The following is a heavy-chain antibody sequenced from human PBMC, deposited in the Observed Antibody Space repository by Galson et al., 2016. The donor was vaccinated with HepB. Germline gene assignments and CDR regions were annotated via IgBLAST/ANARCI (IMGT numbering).Heavy chain of an antibody. CDR3: AKSARQQFYYGLDV. D-gene: IGHD6-13*01. Sequence: SLRLSCAASGFLFSSYAMHWVRQAPGKGLEGVALFSFDGYRPFYGGPVKGRFMISRDNSKNTLYLHMDSLRAEDTAVYYCAKSARQQFYYGLDVWGKGTTVTVSS. CDR1: GFLFSSYA. J-gene: IGHJ6*04. CDR2: FSFDGYRP. V-gene: IGHV3-30*18.